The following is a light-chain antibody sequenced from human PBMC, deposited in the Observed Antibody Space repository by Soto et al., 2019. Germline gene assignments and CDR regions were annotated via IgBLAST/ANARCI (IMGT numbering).Light chain of an antibody. J-gene: IGKJ1*01. CDR2: GAS. Sequence: EIVMTQSPATLSVSPGERATLSCGASQSVSSNLAWYQQKPGQAPRLLIYGASTRATGIPARFSGSGSGTEFTLTISSLQSEDFAVYYCQQYNNWPPTWTFGQGTKV. CDR3: QQYNNWPPTWT. V-gene: IGKV3-15*01. CDR1: QSVSSN.